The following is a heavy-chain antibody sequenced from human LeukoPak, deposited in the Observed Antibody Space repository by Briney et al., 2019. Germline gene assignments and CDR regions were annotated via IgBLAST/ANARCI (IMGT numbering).Heavy chain of an antibody. Sequence: GGSLRLSCSASGFTFSSYAMHWVRQAPGKGLEYVSAISSSGGSTYYADSVKGRFTISRDNSKNTLYLQMSSLRAEDTAVYYCVSGEYSSSWVFDYWGQGTLVTVSS. CDR1: GFTFSSYA. CDR2: ISSSGGST. V-gene: IGHV3-64D*06. J-gene: IGHJ4*02. D-gene: IGHD6-13*01. CDR3: VSGEYSSSWVFDY.